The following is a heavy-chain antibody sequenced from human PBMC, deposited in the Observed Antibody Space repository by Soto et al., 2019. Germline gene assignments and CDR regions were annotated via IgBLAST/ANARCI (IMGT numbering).Heavy chain of an antibody. J-gene: IGHJ3*02. Sequence: GGSLRLSCAASGFTFSSYGMHWVRQAPGKGLEWVAVIWYDGSNKYYADSVKGRFTVSRDNSKNTLYLQMNSLRAEDTAVYYCALYGDYADTEVGAFDIWGQGTMVTVSS. V-gene: IGHV3-33*03. CDR1: GFTFSSYG. CDR2: IWYDGSNK. D-gene: IGHD4-17*01. CDR3: ALYGDYADTEVGAFDI.